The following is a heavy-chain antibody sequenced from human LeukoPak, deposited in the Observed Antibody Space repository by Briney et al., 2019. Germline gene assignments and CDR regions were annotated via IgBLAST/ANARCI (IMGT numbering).Heavy chain of an antibody. V-gene: IGHV3-23*01. Sequence: PGGSLRLSCAASGFTFSSYSMSWVRQGPGTGLEWVSAISGSGDTTFYADSVKGRFTISRGNSKNTLFLQVNSLRVEDTAVYFCAKELTTERTPGVDSWGQGTLVTVSS. CDR3: AKELTTERTPGVDS. J-gene: IGHJ4*02. D-gene: IGHD4-17*01. CDR2: ISGSGDTT. CDR1: GFTFSSYS.